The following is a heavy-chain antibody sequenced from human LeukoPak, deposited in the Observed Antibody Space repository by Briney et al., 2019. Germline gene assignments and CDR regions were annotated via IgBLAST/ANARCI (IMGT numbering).Heavy chain of an antibody. Sequence: PGGFLRLSCAASGFTFSSYGMHWVRQAPGKGLEWVAVISYDGSNKYYADSVKGRFTISRDNSKNTLYLQMNSQRAEDTAVYYCAKDPYPYDPAGDAFDIWGQGTMVTVSS. J-gene: IGHJ3*02. CDR3: AKDPYPYDPAGDAFDI. V-gene: IGHV3-30*18. CDR2: ISYDGSNK. D-gene: IGHD3-22*01. CDR1: GFTFSSYG.